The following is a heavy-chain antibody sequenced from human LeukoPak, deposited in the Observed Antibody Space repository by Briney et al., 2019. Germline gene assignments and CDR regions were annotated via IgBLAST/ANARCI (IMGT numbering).Heavy chain of an antibody. CDR2: IYYSGST. Sequence: PSETLSLTCTVSGGSISTYYWSWIRQPPGKGLEWIGYIYYSGSTNYNPSLKSRVTISVDTSKNQFSLKLNSVTAADTAVYYCARDASSGSAYYFDYWGQGTLVTVSS. J-gene: IGHJ4*02. D-gene: IGHD1-26*01. CDR3: ARDASSGSAYYFDY. CDR1: GGSISTYY. V-gene: IGHV4-59*01.